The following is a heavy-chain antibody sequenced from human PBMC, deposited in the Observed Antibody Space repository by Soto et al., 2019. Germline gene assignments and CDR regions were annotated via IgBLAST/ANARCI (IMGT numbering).Heavy chain of an antibody. J-gene: IGHJ3*02. V-gene: IGHV4-31*03. CDR1: GGSINSGGYY. CDR2: IYYSGSP. D-gene: IGHD3-3*01. CDR3: ARSFRFLEYAFDI. Sequence: QVQLQESGPGLVKPSQTLSLTCSVSGGSINSGGYYWSWIRQHPGKGLEWIGYIYYSGSPYYNSSLKSRVTISVDTSKNQFSLKLSSVTAADTAVYFCARSFRFLEYAFDIWGQGTLVTVSS.